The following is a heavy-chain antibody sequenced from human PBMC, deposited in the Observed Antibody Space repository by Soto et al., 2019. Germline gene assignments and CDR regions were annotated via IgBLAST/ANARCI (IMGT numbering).Heavy chain of an antibody. V-gene: IGHV1-3*01. CDR3: AKSRIDNYYYYYGMDV. Sequence: ASVKVSCKASGYTFTSHAMHWVRQAPGQRLEWMGWINAGNGNAKCSQKFQGRVTITRDTSATTAYMELSSLRSEDTAVYYCAKSRIDNYYYYYGMDVWGQGTTVTVSS. CDR1: GYTFTSHA. CDR2: INAGNGNA. J-gene: IGHJ6*02. D-gene: IGHD1-26*01.